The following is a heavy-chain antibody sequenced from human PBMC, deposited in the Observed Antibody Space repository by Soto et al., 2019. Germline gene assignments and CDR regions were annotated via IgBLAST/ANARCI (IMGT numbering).Heavy chain of an antibody. V-gene: IGHV4-39*07. J-gene: IGHJ4*02. CDR2: INYSGST. Sequence: SETLSLTCTVSGGSISSSSYYWGWIRQPPGKGLEWIGRINYSGSTNYNPSLKSRVTISVDTSKNQFSLKLSSVTAADTAVYYCARIDYTIDYWGQGTLVTVSS. CDR3: ARIDYTIDY. D-gene: IGHD2-2*02. CDR1: GGSISSSSYY.